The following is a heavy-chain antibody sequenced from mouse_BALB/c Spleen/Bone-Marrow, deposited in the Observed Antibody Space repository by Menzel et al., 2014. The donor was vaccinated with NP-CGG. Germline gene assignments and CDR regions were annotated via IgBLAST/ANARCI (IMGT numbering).Heavy chain of an antibody. CDR1: GYTFTSYY. V-gene: IGHV1S56*01. D-gene: IGHD2-2*01. Sequence: QVQLQQSGPELVKPGASVRISCKASGYTFTSYYIHWVKQRPGQGLEWIGWIYPGNVNTKYNEKFKGKATLTAGKSSSTAYMQLSSLTSEDSAVYFWARGGWLRDAMDYWGQGTSVTVSS. J-gene: IGHJ4*01. CDR2: IYPGNVNT. CDR3: ARGGWLRDAMDY.